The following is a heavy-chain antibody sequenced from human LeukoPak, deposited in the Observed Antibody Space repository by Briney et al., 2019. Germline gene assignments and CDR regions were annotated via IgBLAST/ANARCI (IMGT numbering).Heavy chain of an antibody. D-gene: IGHD3-16*01. CDR3: ARLWGGNGYSGGSLNL. CDR2: VWYDGRNR. Sequence: SGGSLRLSCAASGYTFSRHGMHWVRQAPGKGPEWVAVVWYDGRNRDYADSVKGRFTISKDNSNNMVFLQMARLRAEDTAVYYCARLWGGNGYSGGSLNLWGQGTLVTVSS. CDR1: GYTFSRHG. V-gene: IGHV3-33*01. J-gene: IGHJ5*02.